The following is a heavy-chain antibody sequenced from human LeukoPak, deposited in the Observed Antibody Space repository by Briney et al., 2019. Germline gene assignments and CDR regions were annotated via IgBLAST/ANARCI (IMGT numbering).Heavy chain of an antibody. Sequence: KPSETLSLTCAVYGGSFSGYYWSWIRQPPGKGLEWIGEINHSGSTNYNPSLKSRVTISVDTSKNQFSLKLSSVTAADTAVYYCASFADCSSTSCYHNWFDPWGQGTLVTVSS. CDR3: ASFADCSSTSCYHNWFDP. CDR1: GGSFSGYY. D-gene: IGHD2-2*01. J-gene: IGHJ5*02. CDR2: INHSGST. V-gene: IGHV4-34*01.